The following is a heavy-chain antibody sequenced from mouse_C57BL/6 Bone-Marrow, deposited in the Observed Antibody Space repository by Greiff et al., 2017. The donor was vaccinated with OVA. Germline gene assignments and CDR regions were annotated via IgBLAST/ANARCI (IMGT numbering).Heavy chain of an antibody. V-gene: IGHV14-4*01. CDR2: IDPENGDT. CDR3: TFYSNLDY. Sequence: EVQLQQSGAELVRPGASVKLSCTASGFNIKDDYMHWVKQRPEQGLEWIGWIDPENGDTEYASKFQGKATITADTSSNTAYLQLSSLTSEDTAVYYCTFYSNLDYWGQGTTLTVSS. CDR1: GFNIKDDY. D-gene: IGHD2-5*01. J-gene: IGHJ2*01.